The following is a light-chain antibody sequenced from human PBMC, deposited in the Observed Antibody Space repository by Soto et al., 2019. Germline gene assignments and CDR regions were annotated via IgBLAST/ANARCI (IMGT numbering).Light chain of an antibody. Sequence: EIVMTQSPAILSVSPGERGTLSCRASQDIGTKLAWYQQKPGQAPSLLMYDVSTRASAAPARFSGSGSGSEFTLTISSLQSEDFAIYFCQQYDILPPTFGGGTKVEIK. V-gene: IGKV3-15*01. CDR2: DVS. CDR3: QQYDILPPT. CDR1: QDIGTK. J-gene: IGKJ4*01.